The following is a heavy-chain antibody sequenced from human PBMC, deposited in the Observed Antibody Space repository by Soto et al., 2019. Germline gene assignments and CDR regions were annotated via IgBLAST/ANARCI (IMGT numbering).Heavy chain of an antibody. D-gene: IGHD1-1*01. CDR3: ARAVHRTPNWFDP. CDR2: IYYSGNT. J-gene: IGHJ5*02. Sequence: SETLSLTCTVSGGSISNYYWTWIRQPPGEGLEWIGHIYYSGNTNYNPSLKSRVTISVDTSKNQFSLKVSSVTAADTAVYYCARAVHRTPNWFDPWGQGTLVTVSS. CDR1: GGSISNYY. V-gene: IGHV4-59*01.